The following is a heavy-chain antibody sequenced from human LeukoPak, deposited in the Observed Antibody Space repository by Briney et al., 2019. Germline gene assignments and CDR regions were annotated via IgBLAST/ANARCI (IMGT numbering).Heavy chain of an antibody. J-gene: IGHJ6*03. V-gene: IGHV4-34*01. CDR2: INHSGST. CDR1: GGSFSGYY. D-gene: IGHD2-15*01. CDR3: ARGKGFVYCSGGSCYSYYYYMDV. Sequence: SETLSLTCAVYGGSFSGYYWSWIRQPPGKGLEWIGEINHSGSTNYDPSLKSRVTISVDTSKNQFSLKLSSVTAADTAVYYCARGKGFVYCSGGSCYSYYYYMDVWGKGTTVTVSS.